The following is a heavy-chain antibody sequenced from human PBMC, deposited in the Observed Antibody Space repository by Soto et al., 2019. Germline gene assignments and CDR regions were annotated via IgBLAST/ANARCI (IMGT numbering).Heavy chain of an antibody. CDR3: ARDHDSGGYSFDY. V-gene: IGHV3-30-3*01. D-gene: IGHD3-22*01. Sequence: GGSLRLSCAASGFAFRSYAMHWVRQAPGKGLEWVAVISYDGSNSYDTDSVKGRFTISRDNSKNTLYLQMDSLRVEDTAVYYCARDHDSGGYSFDYWGQGTLVTAPQ. CDR1: GFAFRSYA. J-gene: IGHJ4*02. CDR2: ISYDGSNS.